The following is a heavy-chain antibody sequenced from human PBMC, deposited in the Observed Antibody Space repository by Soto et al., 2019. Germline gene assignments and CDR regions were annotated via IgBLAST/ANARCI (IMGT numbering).Heavy chain of an antibody. CDR3: AKVRVNYDFWSGYRRTHFDY. Sequence: GGSLRLSCAASGFTFSSYAMSWVRQAPGKGLEWVSAISGSGGSTYYADSVKGRFTISRDNSKNTLYLQMNSLRAEDTAVYYCAKVRVNYDFWSGYRRTHFDYWGQGTLVTVSS. J-gene: IGHJ4*02. CDR1: GFTFSSYA. CDR2: ISGSGGST. D-gene: IGHD3-3*01. V-gene: IGHV3-23*01.